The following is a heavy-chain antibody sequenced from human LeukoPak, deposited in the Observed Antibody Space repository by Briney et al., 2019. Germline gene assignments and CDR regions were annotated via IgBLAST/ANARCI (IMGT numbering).Heavy chain of an antibody. CDR3: ARFQYYYDSSGYRPDAFDI. V-gene: IGHV4-59*01. Sequence: SETLSLTCTVSGGSISSYYWSWIRQPPGKGLEWIGYIYYSGSTNYNPSLKSRVTISVDTSKNQFSLKLSSVTAADTAMYYCARFQYYYDSSGYRPDAFDIWGQGTMVTVSS. J-gene: IGHJ3*02. CDR1: GGSISSYY. CDR2: IYYSGST. D-gene: IGHD3-22*01.